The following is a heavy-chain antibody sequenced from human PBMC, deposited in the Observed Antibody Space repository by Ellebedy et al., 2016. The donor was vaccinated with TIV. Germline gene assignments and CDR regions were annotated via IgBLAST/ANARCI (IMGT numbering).Heavy chain of an antibody. Sequence: GGSLRLSCKGSGYTFTNYWIAWVRQRPGKGLEWMGVIYPGDSHTKYSPSFQGQVTISADKSSSTAYLQWSSLKASDTAMYYCARQGGGSTNSDYWGQGTLVTVSS. D-gene: IGHD3-10*01. CDR2: IYPGDSHT. J-gene: IGHJ4*02. CDR1: GYTFTNYW. CDR3: ARQGGGSTNSDY. V-gene: IGHV5-51*01.